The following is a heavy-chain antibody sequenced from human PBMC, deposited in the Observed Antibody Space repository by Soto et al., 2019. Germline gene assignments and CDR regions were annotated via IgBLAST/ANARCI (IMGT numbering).Heavy chain of an antibody. CDR3: ARDNRAWRGSRSLDY. CDR2: IYYSGST. Sequence: QVQLQESGPGLVKPSETLSLTCTVSGGSISSYYWSWIRQPPGKGLEWIGYIYYSGSTNYNPSLKSRVTITVDTSKNQFSLKLSSVTAADTAVYYCARDNRAWRGSRSLDYWGQGTLVTVSS. CDR1: GGSISSYY. V-gene: IGHV4-59*01. J-gene: IGHJ4*02. D-gene: IGHD2-15*01.